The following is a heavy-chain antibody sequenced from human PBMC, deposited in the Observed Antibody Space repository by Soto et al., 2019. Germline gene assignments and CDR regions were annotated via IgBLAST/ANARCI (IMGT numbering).Heavy chain of an antibody. D-gene: IGHD4-4*01. CDR1: GGTSSSYT. CDR2: IIPIFGTT. V-gene: IGHV1-69*13. Sequence: SVKVSCKASGGTSSSYTMSWVRQAPGQGLEWMGGIIPIFGTTTYAHKFQGRVTITADESTSTVYMELSSLRGEDTAVYYCARGALTTLAYYYGMDVWGQGTTVTVSS. J-gene: IGHJ6*02. CDR3: ARGALTTLAYYYGMDV.